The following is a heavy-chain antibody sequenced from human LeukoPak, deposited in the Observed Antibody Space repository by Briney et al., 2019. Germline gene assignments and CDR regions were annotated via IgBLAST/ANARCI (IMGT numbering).Heavy chain of an antibody. CDR3: AGRAIAVTMREN. CDR1: GGSINDNTYY. D-gene: IGHD4/OR15-4a*01. Sequence: SETLSLTCAVSGGSINDNTYYWSWIRQPAGKGLEWIGRIYTSGSTNYNPSLKSRVSISLDTSKNQFSLKLTSVTAADTAVYYCAGRAIAVTMRENWGQGTLVTVSS. J-gene: IGHJ4*02. V-gene: IGHV4-61*02. CDR2: IYTSGST.